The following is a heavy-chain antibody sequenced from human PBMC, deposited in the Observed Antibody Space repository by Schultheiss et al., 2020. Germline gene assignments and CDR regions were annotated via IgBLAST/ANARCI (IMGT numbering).Heavy chain of an antibody. J-gene: IGHJ4*02. CDR1: GGTFSSYT. CDR3: ARGSVEAWPSDY. CDR2: IIPILGIA. Sequence: SVKVSCKASGGTFSSYTISWVRQAPGQGLEWMGRIIPILGIANYAQKFQGRVTITADKSTSTAYMELSSLRSEDTAVYYCARGSVEAWPSDYWGKGTMVTVSS. V-gene: IGHV1-69*02. D-gene: IGHD3-10*01.